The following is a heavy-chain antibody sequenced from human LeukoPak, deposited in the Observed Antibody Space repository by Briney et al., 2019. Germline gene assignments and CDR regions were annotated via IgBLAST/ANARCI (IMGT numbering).Heavy chain of an antibody. CDR1: GFTFSDYY. CDR3: AKVHYDFWSGYYGPYYFDY. V-gene: IGHV3-11*01. CDR2: ISSSGSTI. D-gene: IGHD3-3*01. Sequence: GGSLRLSCAASGFTFSDYYMSWIRQAPGKGLEWVSYISSSGSTIYYADSVKGRFTISRDNSKNTLYLQMNSLRAEDTAVYYCAKVHYDFWSGYYGPYYFDYWGQGTLVTVSS. J-gene: IGHJ4*02.